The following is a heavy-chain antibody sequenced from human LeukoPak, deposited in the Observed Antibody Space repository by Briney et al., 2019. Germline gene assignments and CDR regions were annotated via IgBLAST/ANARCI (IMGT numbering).Heavy chain of an antibody. CDR3: AREPTVGTPPA. V-gene: IGHV3-21*01. CDR2: ISSSSSYI. Sequence: GGSLRLSCAASGITFSIYSINWVRQAPGTGLEWVSSISSSSSYIYYADSVKGRFTISRDNAKNSLYLHMNSLRAEDTAVYFCAREPTVGTPPAWGQGTLVTVSS. J-gene: IGHJ4*02. CDR1: GITFSIYS. D-gene: IGHD1-26*01.